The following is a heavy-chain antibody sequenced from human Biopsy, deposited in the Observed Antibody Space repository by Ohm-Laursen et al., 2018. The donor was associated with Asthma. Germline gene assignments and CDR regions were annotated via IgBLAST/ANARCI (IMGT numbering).Heavy chain of an antibody. J-gene: IGHJ6*02. CDR1: GGTLSNFA. CDR2: IMTVFGTT. CDR3: ARCQVGYSSGWSLLLKKIYYSGMDV. D-gene: IGHD6-19*01. Sequence: SSVKVSCKAPGGTLSNFAISWVRQAPGQGLEWLGGIMTVFGTTNYAQKFQGRVTITADKSTSTAYMEVTSLRSEDTAIYYCARCQVGYSSGWSLLLKKIYYSGMDVWGQGTAVTVSS. V-gene: IGHV1-69*06.